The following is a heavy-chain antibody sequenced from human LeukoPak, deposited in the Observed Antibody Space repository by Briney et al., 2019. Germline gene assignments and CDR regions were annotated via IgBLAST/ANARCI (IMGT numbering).Heavy chain of an antibody. CDR3: AVQITMIVVVPYYDY. D-gene: IGHD3-22*01. J-gene: IGHJ4*02. Sequence: GGSLRLSCAASGLTFSDYYMTWIRQAPGKGLEWVSSISGTGTTIYSADSVRGRFTVSRDNARNSLFLHMNSLRAEDTAVYYCAVQITMIVVVPYYDYWGQGTLVTVSS. CDR1: GLTFSDYY. CDR2: ISGTGTTI. V-gene: IGHV3-11*04.